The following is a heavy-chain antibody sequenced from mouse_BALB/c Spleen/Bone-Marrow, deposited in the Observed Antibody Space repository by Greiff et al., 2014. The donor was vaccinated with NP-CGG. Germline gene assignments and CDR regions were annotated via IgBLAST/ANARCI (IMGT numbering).Heavy chain of an antibody. CDR2: IDPANGIT. V-gene: IGHV14-3*02. D-gene: IGHD2-1*01. CDR1: GFNIKDTF. Sequence: EVQLQQSGAELVKPGASVKLSSTASGFNIKDTFMHWMKQRPEQGLEWNGRIDPANGITKYDPKFQGKATITTDTSSNTAYLQLSSLTSGDTAVYYCASSGNYEGGAMDYWGQGTSVTVSS. J-gene: IGHJ4*01. CDR3: ASSGNYEGGAMDY.